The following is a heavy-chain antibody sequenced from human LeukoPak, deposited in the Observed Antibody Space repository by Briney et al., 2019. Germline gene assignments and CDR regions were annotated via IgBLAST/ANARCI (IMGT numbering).Heavy chain of an antibody. CDR3: ARGLRYCSSTSCLYYFDY. Sequence: SETLSLTCTVSGGSISSYYWSWIRQPPGKGLEWIGEINHSGSTNYNPSLKSRVTISVDTSKNQFSLKLSSVTAADTAVYYCARGLRYCSSTSCLYYFDYWGQGTLVTVSS. CDR1: GGSISSYY. CDR2: INHSGST. J-gene: IGHJ4*02. V-gene: IGHV4-34*01. D-gene: IGHD2-2*01.